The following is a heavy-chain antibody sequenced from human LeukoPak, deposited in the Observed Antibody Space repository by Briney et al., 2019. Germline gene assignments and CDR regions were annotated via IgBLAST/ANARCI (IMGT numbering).Heavy chain of an antibody. CDR3: AKDLYYYDSSGYSFGPDI. V-gene: IGHV3-30*18. D-gene: IGHD3-22*01. J-gene: IGHJ3*02. CDR1: GFTFSSCG. CDR2: ISYDGSNK. Sequence: GGSLRLSCAASGFTFSSCGMHWVRQAPGKGLEWVAVISYDGSNKYYADSVKGRFTISRDNSKNTLYLQMNSLRAEDTAVYYCAKDLYYYDSSGYSFGPDIWGQGTMVTVSS.